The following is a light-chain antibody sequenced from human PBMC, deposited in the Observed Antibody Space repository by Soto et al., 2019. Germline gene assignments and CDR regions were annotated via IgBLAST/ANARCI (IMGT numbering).Light chain of an antibody. CDR3: QQYSDSNPT. J-gene: IGKJ1*01. CDR1: QRVSARY. V-gene: IGKV3-20*01. CDR2: GAS. Sequence: IVLTQSPGTLSLSPGDRATPSCRASQRVSARYLAWYHQKTGQAPRLLIFGASDRATGIPDRFSGSGSGTDLTLKIDRPEPEDFSMYYCQQYSDSNPTFGQG.